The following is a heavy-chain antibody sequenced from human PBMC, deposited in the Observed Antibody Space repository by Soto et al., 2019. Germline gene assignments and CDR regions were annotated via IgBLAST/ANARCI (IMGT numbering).Heavy chain of an antibody. Sequence: SETLSLTCTVSGGSISSYCWSWIRQPPGKGLEWIGYIYYSGSTNYNPSLKSRVTISVDTSKNQFSLKLSSVTAADTAVYYCARYDSSGYYYGWFDPWGQGTLVTVSS. J-gene: IGHJ5*02. CDR1: GGSISSYC. CDR2: IYYSGST. D-gene: IGHD3-22*01. CDR3: ARYDSSGYYYGWFDP. V-gene: IGHV4-59*01.